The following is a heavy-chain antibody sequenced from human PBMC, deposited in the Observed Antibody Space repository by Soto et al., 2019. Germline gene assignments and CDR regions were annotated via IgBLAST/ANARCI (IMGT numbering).Heavy chain of an antibody. CDR1: GGSVSGANYY. CDR3: ARVERGTATTGVDAFDI. CDR2: MSHSGGT. V-gene: IGHV4-34*01. Sequence: QVQLQQWGAGLLKPSETLSLTCAVYGGSVSGANYYWSWIRQPPGKGLEWIGEMSHSGGTHFNPSLKGRVTISVDTSTNHFSLKMSSVTAADTALYYCARVERGTATTGVDAFDIWGPGTMVTVSS. J-gene: IGHJ3*02. D-gene: IGHD1-1*01.